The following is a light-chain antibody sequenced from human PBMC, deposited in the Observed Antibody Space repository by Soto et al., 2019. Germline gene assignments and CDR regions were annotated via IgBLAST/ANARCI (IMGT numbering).Light chain of an antibody. CDR1: QSISGY. J-gene: IGKJ4*01. Sequence: DIQVTQSPSSLSASVGDRVTISCRASQSISGYLNWYQQKPGKAPNLLIFDASSLQSGVPSRFSGRGSGAEYTLTISSLQSEDFAVYYCQQYNSWPLTFGGGTKVDIK. CDR2: DAS. V-gene: IGKV1-39*01. CDR3: QQYNSWPLT.